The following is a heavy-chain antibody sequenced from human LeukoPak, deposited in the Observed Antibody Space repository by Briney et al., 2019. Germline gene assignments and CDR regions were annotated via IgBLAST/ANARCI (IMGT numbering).Heavy chain of an antibody. CDR3: ARIGPILGAAWVDY. D-gene: IGHD3-3*02. Sequence: PSETLSLTCSVSGGSISSYYWSWIRQPAGKGLEWIGHIYTSGSTNSNPSLKSRVTMSVDTSKNQFSLRLSSVTAVDTAVYYCARIGPILGAAWVDYWGQGTLVSVSS. V-gene: IGHV4-4*07. J-gene: IGHJ4*02. CDR2: IYTSGST. CDR1: GGSISSYY.